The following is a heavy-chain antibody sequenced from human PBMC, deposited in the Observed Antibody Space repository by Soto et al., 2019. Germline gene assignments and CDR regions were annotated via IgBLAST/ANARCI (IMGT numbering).Heavy chain of an antibody. CDR3: ARPYSSGWPPHNWFDP. J-gene: IGHJ5*02. D-gene: IGHD6-19*01. Sequence: SETLSLTCGVSGGSISSSNWWSWFREPPGKGLEWIGEIYHSGTTYYNPSLKSRVTISVDTSKNQFSLKLSSVTAADTAVYYCARPYSSGWPPHNWFDPWGQGTLVTVSS. V-gene: IGHV4-4*02. CDR2: IYHSGTT. CDR1: GGSISSSNW.